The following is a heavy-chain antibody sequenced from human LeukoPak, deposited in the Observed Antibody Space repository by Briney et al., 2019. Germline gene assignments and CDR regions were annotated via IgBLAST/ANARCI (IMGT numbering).Heavy chain of an antibody. CDR2: IIPIFGTA. Sequence: ASVKVSCKASGGTFSSYAISWVRQAPGQGLEWMGRIIPIFGTANYAQKFQGRVTITTDESTSTAYMELSSLRSEDTAVYYCTRINGRRRPYYYDSSGYYSDAFDIWGQGTKVTVSS. CDR1: GGTFSSYA. CDR3: TRINGRRRPYYYDSSGYYSDAFDI. J-gene: IGHJ3*02. V-gene: IGHV1-69*05. D-gene: IGHD3-22*01.